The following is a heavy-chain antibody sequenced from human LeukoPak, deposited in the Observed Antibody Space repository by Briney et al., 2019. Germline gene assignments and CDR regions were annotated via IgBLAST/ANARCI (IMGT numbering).Heavy chain of an antibody. CDR3: VREGILYSGTFHASN. D-gene: IGHD1-26*01. J-gene: IGHJ4*02. CDR1: GGTFSSYA. Sequence: SVTVSCKASGGTFSSYAISWVRQAPGQGLEWMGGIIPIFGTANYAQKFQGRVTITTDESTSTAYMELSSLRSEDTAVYYCVREGILYSGTFHASNWGQRTLVTVSS. V-gene: IGHV1-69*05. CDR2: IIPIFGTA.